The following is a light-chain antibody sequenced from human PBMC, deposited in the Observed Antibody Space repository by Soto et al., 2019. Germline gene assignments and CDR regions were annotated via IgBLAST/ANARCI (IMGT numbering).Light chain of an antibody. CDR1: QSIGTW. V-gene: IGKV1-5*01. Sequence: DIPMTQSPSTLSASVGDRVTITCRASQSIGTWLAWYQQKPGRAPKVLIYDASTLESGVPSRFSGSGSGTEFTLTISSPQPDDFATFYCHHYNGFPWTFGQGTKVEIK. CDR3: HHYNGFPWT. J-gene: IGKJ1*01. CDR2: DAS.